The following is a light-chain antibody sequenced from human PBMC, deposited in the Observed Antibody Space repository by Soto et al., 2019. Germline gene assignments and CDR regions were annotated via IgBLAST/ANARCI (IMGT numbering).Light chain of an antibody. CDR1: QSVSSSY. V-gene: IGKV3-20*01. CDR3: QQYGSSQT. CDR2: GAS. Sequence: EIVLTQSPGTLSLSPGERATLSCRASQSVSSSYLAWYQQKPGQAPRLLIYGASSRATGIPDRFSGSGSGTDFALTISRLEPEDVAVYYCQQYGSSQTFGGGTKEQIK. J-gene: IGKJ4*01.